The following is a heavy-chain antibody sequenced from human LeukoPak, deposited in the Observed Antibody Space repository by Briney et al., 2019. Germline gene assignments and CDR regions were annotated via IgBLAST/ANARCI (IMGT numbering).Heavy chain of an antibody. CDR3: ARRPYIAAAHFDY. CDR2: IIPIFGTA. V-gene: IGHV1-69*13. D-gene: IGHD6-13*01. Sequence: SVKVSCKASGGTFSSYAISWVRQAPGQGLEWMGGIIPIFGTANYAQKFQGRVTITADESTSTAYMELSSLRSEDTAVYYCARRPYIAAAHFDYWGQGTLVTVSS. CDR1: GGTFSSYA. J-gene: IGHJ4*02.